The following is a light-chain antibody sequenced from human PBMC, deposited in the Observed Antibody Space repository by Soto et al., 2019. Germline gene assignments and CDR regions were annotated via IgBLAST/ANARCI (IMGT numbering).Light chain of an antibody. Sequence: EVVLTQSPATLSLSPGDRATLSCRASQSVNNFLAWYQQKPGQTPRLLIYDASKRATGIPGRFSGSGSGTDFTLTISSLEPEDFAVYYCQHYGDSSWTFGQGTKVEIK. CDR1: QSVNNF. J-gene: IGKJ1*01. V-gene: IGKV3-11*01. CDR2: DAS. CDR3: QHYGDSSWT.